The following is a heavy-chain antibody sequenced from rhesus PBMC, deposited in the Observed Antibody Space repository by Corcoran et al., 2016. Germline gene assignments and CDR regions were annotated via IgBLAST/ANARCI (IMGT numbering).Heavy chain of an antibody. Sequence: QVQLQESGPGLVKPSETLSLTCAVSGYSISSGYGWSWIRQPPGKGLEWIGYIGGISGSTNYHPSLKSRVTISKDTSKNQFSLKLSSVTAADTAVYYCAREYCSGIYCYARYFDYWGQGVLVTVSS. V-gene: IGHV4-127*01. CDR1: GYSISSGYG. D-gene: IGHD2-27*01. CDR3: AREYCSGIYCYARYFDY. J-gene: IGHJ4*01. CDR2: IGGISGST.